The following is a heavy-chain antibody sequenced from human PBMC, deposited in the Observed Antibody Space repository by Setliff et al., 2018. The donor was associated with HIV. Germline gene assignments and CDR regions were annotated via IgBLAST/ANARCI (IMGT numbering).Heavy chain of an antibody. D-gene: IGHD2-2*01. V-gene: IGHV3-48*01. CDR1: GFTFSTYS. Sequence: GGSLRLSCTASGFTFSTYSMSWFRQAPGKGPEWISYISSSFSTIYYADSVKGRFTISRGNAKNSLYLQMNSLRAEDTAVYYCARAIGYAYHGMDVWGQGTTVTVSS. CDR3: ARAIGYAYHGMDV. CDR2: ISSSFSTI. J-gene: IGHJ6*02.